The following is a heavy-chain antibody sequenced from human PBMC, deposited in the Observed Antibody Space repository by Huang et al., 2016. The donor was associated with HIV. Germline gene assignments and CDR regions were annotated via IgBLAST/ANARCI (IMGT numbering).Heavy chain of an antibody. CDR1: GGSFSDHF. CDR2: VHHGGST. D-gene: IGHD6-19*01. CDR3: ARPGYGSGWRFDS. J-gene: IGHJ4*02. V-gene: IGHV4-34*01. Sequence: QVRLEQWGAGLLKSSETLSLTCAVYGGSFSDHFWTWIRQSPGRGLGWIGEVHHGGSTNYNPSLKRRVTITANMSKNQFSLKLDSMTGADTGLYFCARPGYGSGWRFDSWGRGTLVTVTS.